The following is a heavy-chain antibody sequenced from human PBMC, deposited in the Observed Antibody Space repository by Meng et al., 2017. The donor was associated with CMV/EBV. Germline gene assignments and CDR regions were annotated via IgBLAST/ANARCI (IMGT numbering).Heavy chain of an antibody. CDR1: GGSISSRNW. CDR2: IYHSGST. D-gene: IGHD3-3*01. V-gene: IGHV4-4*02. CDR3: ARKRYDFWSGYFGP. J-gene: IGHJ5*02. Sequence: VSGGSISSRNWWGWVRQPPGKGLEWIGGIYHSGSTNYNPSLKSRVTISVDKSKNQFSLKLSSVTAADTAVYYCARKRYDFWSGYFGPWGQGTLVTVSS.